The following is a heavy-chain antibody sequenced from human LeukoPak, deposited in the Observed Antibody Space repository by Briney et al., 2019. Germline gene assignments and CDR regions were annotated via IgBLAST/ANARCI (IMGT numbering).Heavy chain of an antibody. CDR1: GYTFTSYG. CDR2: IIPILGIA. V-gene: IGHV1-69*04. Sequence: ASVKVSCKASGYTFTSYGINWVRQAPGQGLEWMGRIIPILGIANYAQKFQGRVTITADKSTSTAYMELSSLRSEDTAVYYCASVLSGIAVAGSFDPWGQGTLVTVSS. J-gene: IGHJ5*02. CDR3: ASVLSGIAVAGSFDP. D-gene: IGHD6-19*01.